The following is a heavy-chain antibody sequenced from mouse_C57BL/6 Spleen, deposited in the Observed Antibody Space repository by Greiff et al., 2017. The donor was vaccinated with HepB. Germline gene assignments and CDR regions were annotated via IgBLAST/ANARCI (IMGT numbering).Heavy chain of an antibody. J-gene: IGHJ2*01. CDR3: ARKGDYYGFDY. D-gene: IGHD2-1*01. CDR1: GYTFTSYG. V-gene: IGHV1-81*01. CDR2: IYPRSGNT. Sequence: VQLQESGAELARPGASVKLSCKASGYTFTSYGISWVKQSTGQGLEWIGEIYPRSGNTYYNEKFKGKATLTADKSSSTAYMELRSLTSEDSAVYFCARKGDYYGFDYWGQGTTLTVSS.